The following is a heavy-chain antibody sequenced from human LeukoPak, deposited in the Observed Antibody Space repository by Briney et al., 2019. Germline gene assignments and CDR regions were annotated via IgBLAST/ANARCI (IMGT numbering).Heavy chain of an antibody. Sequence: ASVKVSCKASGYTFTSYYMHWVRQAPGQGLEWMGIINPSGGSTSYAQKFQGRVTMTEDSSTDTAYMDRRSLRSEDTAVYYCATAEQLVWGQGTLVTVSS. V-gene: IGHV1-46*01. J-gene: IGHJ4*02. D-gene: IGHD6-6*01. CDR3: ATAEQLV. CDR2: INPSGGST. CDR1: GYTFTSYY.